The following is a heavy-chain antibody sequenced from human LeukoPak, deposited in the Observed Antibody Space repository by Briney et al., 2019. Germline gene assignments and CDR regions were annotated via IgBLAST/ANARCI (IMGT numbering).Heavy chain of an antibody. CDR1: GFSVNTNY. CDR2: IYTTGTI. V-gene: IGHV3-53*01. Sequence: PGGSLRLSCAASGFSVNTNYMSWVRQAPGKGLEWVSVIYTTGTIYYADSVKGRFTISRDISKNEVYLQMNSLRAEDTAVYYCARVGIQLCVDYWGQGTLVTVSS. D-gene: IGHD5-18*01. J-gene: IGHJ4*02. CDR3: ARVGIQLCVDY.